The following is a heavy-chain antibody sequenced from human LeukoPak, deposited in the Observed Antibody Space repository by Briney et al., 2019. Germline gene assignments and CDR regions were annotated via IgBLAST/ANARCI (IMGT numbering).Heavy chain of an antibody. CDR2: VYDTGAT. J-gene: IGHJ5*02. CDR1: GGSISGYY. V-gene: IGHV4-59*08. D-gene: IGHD1/OR15-1a*01. Sequence: SETLSLTCTVSGGSISGYYWSWIRQPPGKRLEWVGYVYDTGATNYNPSLKSRFTISIDTSKNQFSLYLSSVTAADTAVYYCARLPLIATTRGGFDPWGQGTLVTVSS. CDR3: ARLPLIATTRGGFDP.